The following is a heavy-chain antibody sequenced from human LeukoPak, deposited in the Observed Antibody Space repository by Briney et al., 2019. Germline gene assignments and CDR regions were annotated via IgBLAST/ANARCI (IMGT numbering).Heavy chain of an antibody. J-gene: IGHJ6*02. CDR1: GFTFSSYA. D-gene: IGHD3-16*01. Sequence: GGSLRLSCAASGFTFSSYAMHWVRQAPGKGLEWVAVISYDGSNKYYADSVKGRFTISRDNSKNTLYLQMNSLRADDTAVYYCASFVFSQPGGWREYYYYGMDVWGQGTTVTVSS. V-gene: IGHV3-30*04. CDR3: ASFVFSQPGGWREYYYYGMDV. CDR2: ISYDGSNK.